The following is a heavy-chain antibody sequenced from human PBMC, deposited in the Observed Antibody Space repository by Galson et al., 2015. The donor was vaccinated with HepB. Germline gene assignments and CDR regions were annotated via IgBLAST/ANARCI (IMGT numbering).Heavy chain of an antibody. J-gene: IGHJ6*02. CDR1: GGSISRYY. CDR2: IYYTGST. V-gene: IGHV4-59*01. Sequence: SETLSLTCTVSGGSISRYYWTWIRQPPGEGLEWVGYIYYTGSTNYNPSLVSRVTISLDTSKNQFSLRLSSVTAADTAVYYCARINNNYYYHGMDVWGQGTTVTVSS. D-gene: IGHD1/OR15-1a*01. CDR3: ARINNNYYYHGMDV.